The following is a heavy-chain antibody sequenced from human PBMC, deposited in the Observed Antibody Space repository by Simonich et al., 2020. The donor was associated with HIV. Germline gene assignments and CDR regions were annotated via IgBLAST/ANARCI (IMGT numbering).Heavy chain of an antibody. Sequence: EVQLVESGGGLVKPGGSLRLSCAASGFTFSSYAMSWVRQAPGKGLGWVSAISGSGGSTYYADSVKGRFTISRDNSKNTLYLQMNSLRAEDTAVYYCAKDRYYNFWSGYYDYWGQGTLVTVSS. D-gene: IGHD3-3*01. CDR3: AKDRYYNFWSGYYDY. CDR2: ISGSGGST. J-gene: IGHJ4*02. V-gene: IGHV3-23*04. CDR1: GFTFSSYA.